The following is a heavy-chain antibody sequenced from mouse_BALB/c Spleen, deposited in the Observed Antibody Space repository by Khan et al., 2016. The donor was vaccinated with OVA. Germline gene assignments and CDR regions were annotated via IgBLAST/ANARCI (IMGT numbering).Heavy chain of an antibody. Sequence: DLVKPGASVKLSCKASGYTFTSYWINWIKQRPGQGLEWIGRIAPGSGSTYYNEMFKDKATLTVDTSSSTAYIQLSSLSSEDSAVYFCARAVGGKVPLDYWGQGTTLTVSS. CDR1: GYTFTSYW. CDR3: ARAVGGKVPLDY. CDR2: IAPGSGST. V-gene: IGHV1S41*01. D-gene: IGHD1-1*02. J-gene: IGHJ2*01.